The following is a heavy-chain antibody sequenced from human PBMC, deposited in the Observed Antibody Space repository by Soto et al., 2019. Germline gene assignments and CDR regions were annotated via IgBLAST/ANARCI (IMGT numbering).Heavy chain of an antibody. CDR3: AKDLDSSAWYEGTWFDP. CDR2: ISVTGAAT. V-gene: IGHV3-23*01. CDR1: GFIFDTFA. D-gene: IGHD6-19*01. Sequence: GGSLRLSCATSGFIFDTFAMDWVRQAPGRGLEWVSLISVTGAATYYTDSVRGRFTVSRDNSKNTLHLHMSSLMAEDTAVYYCAKDLDSSAWYEGTWFDPWGQGTLVTVSS. J-gene: IGHJ5*02.